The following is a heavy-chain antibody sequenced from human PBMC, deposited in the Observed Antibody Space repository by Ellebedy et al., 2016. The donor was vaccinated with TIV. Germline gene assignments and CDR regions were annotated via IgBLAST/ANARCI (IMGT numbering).Heavy chain of an antibody. CDR3: AKVFIYSSSWNDAIEM. CDR1: GFRLSSYD. Sequence: GESLKISCAASGFRLSSYDMHWVRQAPGMRLEWVAVIFYDGFDKQYRDSVKGRFSISRDDSKNTLFLQMKSLREEDTAIYYCAKVFIYSSSWNDAIEMWGQGTMVTVSS. J-gene: IGHJ3*02. V-gene: IGHV3-30*18. CDR2: IFYDGFDK. D-gene: IGHD6-19*01.